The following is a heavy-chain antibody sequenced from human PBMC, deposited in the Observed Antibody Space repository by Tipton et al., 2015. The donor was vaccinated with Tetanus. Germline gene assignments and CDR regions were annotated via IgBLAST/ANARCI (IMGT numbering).Heavy chain of an antibody. V-gene: IGHV4-30-4*01. D-gene: IGHD5-12*01. J-gene: IGHJ4*02. Sequence: TLSLTCTVSGGSISSGDYYWSWIRQPPGEGLEWIGYIYHSGTTYYNTSLKSRVTISVDTSKNQFSLNLTSVTAADTALFYCARVDSANDRIDHWGQGTLVTVSS. CDR3: ARVDSANDRIDH. CDR2: IYHSGTT. CDR1: GGSISSGDYY.